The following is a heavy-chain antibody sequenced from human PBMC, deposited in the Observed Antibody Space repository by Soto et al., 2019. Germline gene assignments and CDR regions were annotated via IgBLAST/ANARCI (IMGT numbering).Heavy chain of an antibody. CDR3: ARGFLNVDTAMVTIKSYYYYGMDV. CDR2: INPNSGGT. V-gene: IGHV1-2*04. Sequence: ASVKVSCKASGYTFTGYYMHWVRQAPGQGLEWMGWINPNSGGTNYAQKFQGWVTMTRDTSISTAYMELSRLRSDDTAVYYCARGFLNVDTAMVTIKSYYYYGMDVWGQGTTVTVS. D-gene: IGHD5-18*01. J-gene: IGHJ6*02. CDR1: GYTFTGYY.